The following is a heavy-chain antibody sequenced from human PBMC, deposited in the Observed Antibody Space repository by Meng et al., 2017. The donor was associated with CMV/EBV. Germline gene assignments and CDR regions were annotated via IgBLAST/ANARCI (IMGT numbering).Heavy chain of an antibody. CDR2: MNPNSGNT. CDR3: ARGDFVVVPAATKIPRQYYYYGMDV. CDR1: GYTFTSYD. J-gene: IGHJ6*02. Sequence: ASVQVSCKASGYTFTSYDINWVRQATGQGLEWMGWMNPNSGNTGYAQKFQGRVTITSNTSISTAYIELSSLRSEDTAVYYCARGDFVVVPAATKIPRQYYYYGMDVWGQGTTVTVSS. V-gene: IGHV1-8*03. D-gene: IGHD2-2*01.